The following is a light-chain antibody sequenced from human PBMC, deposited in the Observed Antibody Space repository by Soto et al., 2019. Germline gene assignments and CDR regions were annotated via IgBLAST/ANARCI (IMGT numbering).Light chain of an antibody. V-gene: IGKV3-15*01. Sequence: EIVMTQSPATLSVSPGERATLSCRVSQSVRSHLAWYQQKSGQAPRLLIYGASTRATGIPARFSGSGSGTEFTLTISSLQSEDFVVYYCQHYDHWPLTFGGGSKVEIK. CDR3: QHYDHWPLT. J-gene: IGKJ4*01. CDR2: GAS. CDR1: QSVRSH.